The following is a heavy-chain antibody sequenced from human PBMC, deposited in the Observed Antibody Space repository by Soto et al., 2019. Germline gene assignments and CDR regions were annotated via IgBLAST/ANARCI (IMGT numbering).Heavy chain of an antibody. CDR1: VGTCSSYA. CDR3: VRVVAIPGYPDN. V-gene: IGHV1-69*12. D-gene: IGHD5-12*01. Sequence: QVQLVPSGAEVRQPASSVKVSCKTSVGTCSSYAISWVRQSPGQGLQWRGGIVPIVDTSTSAQKFQGRVTTTADESTSTVYMELSSLSSDDTAVYYCVRVVAIPGYPDNWGQGPLVTVSS. J-gene: IGHJ4*02. CDR2: IVPIVDTS.